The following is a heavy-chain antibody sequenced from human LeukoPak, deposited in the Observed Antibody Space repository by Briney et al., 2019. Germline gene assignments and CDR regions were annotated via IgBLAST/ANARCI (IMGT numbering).Heavy chain of an antibody. V-gene: IGHV1-69*04. CDR3: ASLTDYGGNAYFDY. CDR2: IIPILGIA. J-gene: IGHJ4*02. Sequence: GASVKVSCKASGGTFSSYAISWVRQAPGQGLEWMGRIIPILGIANYAQKFQGRVTITADKSTSTAYMELSSLRSEDTAVYYCASLTDYGGNAYFDYWGQGTLVTVSS. CDR1: GGTFSSYA. D-gene: IGHD4-23*01.